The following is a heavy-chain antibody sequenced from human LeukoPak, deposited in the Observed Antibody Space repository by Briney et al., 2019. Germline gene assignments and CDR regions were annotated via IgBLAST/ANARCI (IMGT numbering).Heavy chain of an antibody. J-gene: IGHJ4*02. Sequence: SGPTLVHPTQTLTLTCTFSGFSLSTSGVGVGWIRQPPGKALGWLALIYWDDDKRYSPSLKSRLTITNDTSKNQVVLTMTNMDPVDTATYYCAHRRVTMIVGRDYFDYWGQGTLVTVSS. V-gene: IGHV2-5*02. D-gene: IGHD3-22*01. CDR2: IYWDDDK. CDR3: AHRRVTMIVGRDYFDY. CDR1: GFSLSTSGVG.